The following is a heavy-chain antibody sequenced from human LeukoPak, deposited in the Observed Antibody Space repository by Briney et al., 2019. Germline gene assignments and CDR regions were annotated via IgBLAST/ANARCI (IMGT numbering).Heavy chain of an antibody. D-gene: IGHD5-12*01. J-gene: IGHJ4*02. CDR3: AADLSGYDLLDY. Sequence: SVKVSCKASGFTFTSSAMQWVRQARGQRLEWIGWIVVGSGNTNYAQKFQERVTITRDMSTSTAYMELSSLRSEDTAVYYCAADLSGYDLLDYWGQGTLVTVSS. V-gene: IGHV1-58*02. CDR2: IVVGSGNT. CDR1: GFTFTSSA.